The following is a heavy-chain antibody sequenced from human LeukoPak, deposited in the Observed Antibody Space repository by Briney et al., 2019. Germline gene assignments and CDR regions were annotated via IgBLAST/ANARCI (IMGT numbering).Heavy chain of an antibody. Sequence: GGSLRLSCAASGFTFSAYRMHWVRQAPGKGLVWVSRINTDGSSPTYAASVKGRFTISRDNAKNTLYLQMNSLTAEDTAVYYCARRDGYNFDYWGQGTLVTVSS. CDR1: GFTFSAYR. D-gene: IGHD5-24*01. V-gene: IGHV3-74*01. CDR2: INTDGSSP. CDR3: ARRDGYNFDY. J-gene: IGHJ4*02.